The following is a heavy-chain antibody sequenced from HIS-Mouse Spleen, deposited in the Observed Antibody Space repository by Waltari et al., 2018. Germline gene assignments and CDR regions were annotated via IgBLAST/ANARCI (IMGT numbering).Heavy chain of an antibody. D-gene: IGHD6-19*01. CDR2: SSWNSGSI. Sequence: EVQLVESGGGLVQPGRSLRLSCAASGFTFDDYAMHWVRQAPGKGLEWVSGSSWNSGSIGYADSVKGRFTISRDNAKNSLYLQMNSLRAEDTALYYCAKGGAVAGQFDYWGQGTLVTVSS. CDR1: GFTFDDYA. CDR3: AKGGAVAGQFDY. V-gene: IGHV3-9*01. J-gene: IGHJ4*02.